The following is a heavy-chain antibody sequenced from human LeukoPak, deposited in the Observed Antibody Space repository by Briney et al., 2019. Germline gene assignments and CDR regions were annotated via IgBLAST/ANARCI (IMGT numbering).Heavy chain of an antibody. Sequence: GGSLRLSCAASGFTFSSYAMSWVRQAPGKGLEWVSAISGSGGSTYYADSVKGRFTISRDNSKNSLYLQMNSLKVEDTAIYYCARDNWVDCWGQGTLVTVSS. CDR2: ISGSGGST. J-gene: IGHJ5*01. CDR1: GFTFSSYA. V-gene: IGHV3-23*01. CDR3: ARDNWVDC.